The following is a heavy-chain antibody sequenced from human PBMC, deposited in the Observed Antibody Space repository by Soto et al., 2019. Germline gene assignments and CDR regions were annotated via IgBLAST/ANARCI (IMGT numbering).Heavy chain of an antibody. CDR1: GGSVSSGSYY. J-gene: IGHJ2*01. D-gene: IGHD2-21*02. V-gene: IGHV4-61*01. CDR2: IYYSGST. Sequence: QVQLQESGPGLVKPSETLSLTCTVSGGSVSSGSYYWSWIRQPPGKGLEWIGYIYYSGSTKYNPCLKSRVTVSVDTSKNQFSLKLSSVTAADTAAYECARDGGAACGGDCSRHWSVALWGRGTLVTVSS. CDR3: ARDGGAACGGDCSRHWSVAL.